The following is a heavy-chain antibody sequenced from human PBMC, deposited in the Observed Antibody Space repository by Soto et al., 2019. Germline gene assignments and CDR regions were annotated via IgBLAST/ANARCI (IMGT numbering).Heavy chain of an antibody. CDR1: GYPFANNG. CDR3: ARDLANLDGSGWRD. J-gene: IGHJ4*02. D-gene: IGHD6-19*01. V-gene: IGHV1-18*01. CDR2: ISTYNGNT. Sequence: ASVKVSCKTSGYPFANNGIKWVRQAPGQGLEWMGWISTYNGNTNYPQKLQDRVTMTTDTSTSTAYMELRSLRSDDTAVYYCARDLANLDGSGWRDWGQGTLVTVSS.